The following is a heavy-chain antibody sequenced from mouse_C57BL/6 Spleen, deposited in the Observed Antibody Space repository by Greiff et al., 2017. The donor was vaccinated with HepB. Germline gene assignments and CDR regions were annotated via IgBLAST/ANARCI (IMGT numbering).Heavy chain of an antibody. V-gene: IGHV12-3*01. D-gene: IGHD4-1*01. CDR1: GFPITSGYY. CDR3: AGDSLGRGYFDV. Sequence: VKLQESGPGLVKPSQSLFLTCSITGFPITSGYYWIWIRQSPGKPLEWMGYITHSGETFYNPSLQSPISITRETSKNQFFLQLNSVTTEDTAMYYCAGDSLGRGYFDVWGTGTTVTVSS. CDR2: ITHSGET. J-gene: IGHJ1*03.